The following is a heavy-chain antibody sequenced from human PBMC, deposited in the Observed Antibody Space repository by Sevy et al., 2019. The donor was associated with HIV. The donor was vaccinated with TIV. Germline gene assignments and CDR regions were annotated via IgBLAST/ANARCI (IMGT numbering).Heavy chain of an antibody. D-gene: IGHD3-22*01. Sequence: GGSLRLSCVASGFRFSDYSMHWVRQAPGKGLEWVAVISYDGRNNKYNVDSVKGRFTISRDNSKNTLYLQMNSLRAEDTAVYYCAKEGPGYNYDSSGYFPSWGQGTLVTVSS. J-gene: IGHJ4*02. CDR1: GFRFSDYS. CDR2: ISYDGRNNK. V-gene: IGHV3-30*04. CDR3: AKEGPGYNYDSSGYFPS.